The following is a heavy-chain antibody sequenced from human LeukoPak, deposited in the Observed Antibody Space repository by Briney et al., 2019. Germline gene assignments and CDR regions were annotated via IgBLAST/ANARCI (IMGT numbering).Heavy chain of an antibody. CDR3: ASITFRDGYNPYYYYMDV. J-gene: IGHJ6*03. CDR2: VIPIFGTA. V-gene: IGHV1-69*06. CDR1: GGTFSSYA. Sequence: GASVKVSCKASGGTFSSYAFSWVRQAPGQGLEWTGGVIPIFGTANYAQKFQGRVTITADKSTSTAHMELSSLRSEDTAVHYCASITFRDGYNPYYYYMDVWGKGTTVTVSS. D-gene: IGHD5-24*01.